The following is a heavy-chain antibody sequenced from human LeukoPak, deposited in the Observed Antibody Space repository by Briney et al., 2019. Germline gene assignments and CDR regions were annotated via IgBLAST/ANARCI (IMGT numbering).Heavy chain of an antibody. CDR2: IGGRDGVT. J-gene: IGHJ1*01. V-gene: IGHV3-11*01. D-gene: IGHD2-2*01. CDR3: AKGVNYCSSTSCCSGYFQH. CDR1: GFIFSDYY. Sequence: GGSLRLSCAASGFIFSDYYMSWIRQAPGKGLERVTYIGGRDGVTYYADSVKGRFTISRDNSKNTLYLQMNSLRAEDTAVYYCAKGVNYCSSTSCCSGYFQHWGQGTLVTVSS.